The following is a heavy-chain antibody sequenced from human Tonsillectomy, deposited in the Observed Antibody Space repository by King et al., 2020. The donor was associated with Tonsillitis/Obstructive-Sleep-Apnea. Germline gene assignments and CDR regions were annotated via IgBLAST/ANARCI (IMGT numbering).Heavy chain of an antibody. CDR1: GYTFTSYG. D-gene: IGHD1-26*01. CDR2: ISPYNGKT. V-gene: IGHV1-18*01. J-gene: IGHJ3*02. CDR3: ARVMGGSYGAFDI. Sequence: QLVQSGAEVKKPGASVKVSCKASGYTFTSYGLSWVRQAPGQGLEWVGWISPYNGKTNYAQRLQGRLTMTTDTSTTTAYMELRSLRSDDTAVYYCARVMGGSYGAFDIWGQGTMVTVSS.